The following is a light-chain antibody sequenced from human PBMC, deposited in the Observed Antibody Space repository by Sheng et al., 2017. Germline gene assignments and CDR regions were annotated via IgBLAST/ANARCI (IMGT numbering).Light chain of an antibody. J-gene: IGKJ3*01. V-gene: IGKV1-33*01. CDR1: QDINNH. CDR2: EAS. Sequence: DIQMTQSPSSLSASVGDRVIITCQASQDINNHLNWYQQKPGKAPKLLIYEASNLGAGVPSRFSGSGSGTDFRLVINSLQPEDFATYYCQQYEDLPPFSFGPGTRVDFK. CDR3: QQYEDLPPFS.